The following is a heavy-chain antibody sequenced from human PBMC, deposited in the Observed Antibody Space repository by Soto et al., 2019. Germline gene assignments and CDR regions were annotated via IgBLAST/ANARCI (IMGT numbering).Heavy chain of an antibody. J-gene: IGHJ6*02. CDR2: INPNSGGT. Sequence: QVPLVQSGAEVKKPGASVKVSCKASGYTFTGYYMHWVRQAPGQGLEWMGWINPNSGGTNYAQKFQGWVTMTRDTSISTAYMELSRLRSDDTAVYYCARDRRLYYYGSGSYRYYGMDVWGQGTTVTVSS. D-gene: IGHD3-10*01. CDR3: ARDRRLYYYGSGSYRYYGMDV. V-gene: IGHV1-2*04. CDR1: GYTFTGYY.